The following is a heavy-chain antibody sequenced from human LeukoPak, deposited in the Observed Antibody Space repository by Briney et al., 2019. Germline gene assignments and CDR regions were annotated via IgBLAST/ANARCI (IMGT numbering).Heavy chain of an antibody. CDR1: GFTFDDHA. J-gene: IGHJ4*02. Sequence: GRSLRLSCAASGFTFDDHAMHWVRQAPGKGLEWVSGISWNSGSIGYADSVKGRFTISRDNAKNSLYLQMNSLRAEDTALYYCAKDYDSSGYYYVLDYWGQGTLVTVSS. CDR3: AKDYDSSGYYYVLDY. V-gene: IGHV3-9*01. D-gene: IGHD3-22*01. CDR2: ISWNSGSI.